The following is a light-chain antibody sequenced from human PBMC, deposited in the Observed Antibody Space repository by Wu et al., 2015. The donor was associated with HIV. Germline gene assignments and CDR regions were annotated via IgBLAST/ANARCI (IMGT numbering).Light chain of an antibody. CDR2: GAS. Sequence: EIVMTQSPATLSVSPGERATLSCRASQSVSANLAWYQQKPGQAPRLLIYGASTRATGIPARFSGSGSETEFTLTISSLQSEDFAVYFCQQYDRSTRYSFGQGTKLEIK. CDR1: QSVSAN. CDR3: QQYDRSTRYS. V-gene: IGKV3-15*01. J-gene: IGKJ2*03.